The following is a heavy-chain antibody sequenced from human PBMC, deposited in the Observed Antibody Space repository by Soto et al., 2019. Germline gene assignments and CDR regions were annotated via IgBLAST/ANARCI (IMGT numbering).Heavy chain of an antibody. Sequence: SETLSLTCAVYGGSFSGSSWSGFRQPPGKGLEWIWNIYQSGSTNYSPSLKSRVTISVDTSKIQFSLKLSSVTAADTALYYCVLAVAGTIIDYWGQGTLVTVSS. D-gene: IGHD6-19*01. CDR3: VLAVAGTIIDY. J-gene: IGHJ4*02. CDR2: IYQSGST. CDR1: GGSFSGSS. V-gene: IGHV4-34*01.